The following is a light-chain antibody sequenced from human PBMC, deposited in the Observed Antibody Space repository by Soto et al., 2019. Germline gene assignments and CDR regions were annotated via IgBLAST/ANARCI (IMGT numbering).Light chain of an antibody. J-gene: IGKJ5*01. CDR2: DTS. CDR3: QQYGGTPPIT. Sequence: VFTQAPFTLSLSPGERAALSCRASQSVSSKLAWYRQRPGQAPRLVIYDTSTRATGIPDRFSGSGSGTDFTLTISRLEPEDFAVYYCQQYGGTPPITFGQGTRLEIK. CDR1: QSVSSK. V-gene: IGKV3-20*01.